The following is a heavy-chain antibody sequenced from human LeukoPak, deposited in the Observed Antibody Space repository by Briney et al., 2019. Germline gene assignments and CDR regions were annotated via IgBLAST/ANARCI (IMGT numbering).Heavy chain of an antibody. V-gene: IGHV4-59*01. CDR1: GGSISSYY. D-gene: IGHD6-6*01. CDR3: ARVGQLGRALDY. Sequence: SETLSLTCTVSGGSISSYYWSWIRQPPGKGLEWIGYIYYSGSTNYNPSLKSRVTISVDTSKNQFSLKLSSVTAADTAVYYCARVGQLGRALDYWGQGTLVTVSS. CDR2: IYYSGST. J-gene: IGHJ4*02.